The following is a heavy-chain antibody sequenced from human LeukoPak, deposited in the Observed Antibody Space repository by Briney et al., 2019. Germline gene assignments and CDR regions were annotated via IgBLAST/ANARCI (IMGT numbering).Heavy chain of an antibody. CDR1: GGSISSSSYY. CDR2: IYYSGST. J-gene: IGHJ3*02. D-gene: IGHD4-23*01. V-gene: IGHV4-39*07. Sequence: SETLSLTCTVSGGSISSSSYYWGWIRQPPGKGLEWIGSIYYSGSTYYNPSLKSRVTISVDTSKNQFSLKLSSVTAADTAVYYCARYGGNDNAFDIWGQGTMVTVSS. CDR3: ARYGGNDNAFDI.